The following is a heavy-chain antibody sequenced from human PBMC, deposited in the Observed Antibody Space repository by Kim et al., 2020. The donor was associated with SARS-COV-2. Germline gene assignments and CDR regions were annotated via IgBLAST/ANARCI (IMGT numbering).Heavy chain of an antibody. CDR2: FSYNGNT. D-gene: IGHD1-26*01. Sequence: SETLSLTCTVSGGSINSFTDYWGWIRQPPGKGLEWIGSFSYNGNTYYNPSLKSRAPISADASKNQFSLIRSSVPAAEPATYYCARRKLAGAPGRWGPGT. CDR3: ARRKLAGAPGR. J-gene: IGHJ4*02. CDR1: GGSINSFTDY. V-gene: IGHV4-39*01.